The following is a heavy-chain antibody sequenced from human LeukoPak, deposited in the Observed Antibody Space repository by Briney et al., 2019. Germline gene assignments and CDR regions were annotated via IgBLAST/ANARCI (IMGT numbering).Heavy chain of an antibody. J-gene: IGHJ4*02. Sequence: GASVNVSCKASGYTFNSHGIGWLRQAPGQGFEWMAWISTYNGITKVVENLRGRVTLTTDTSTTTAYMDLRSLTSDDTAVYYCARGIRGLGGAFYLDLWGQGTLVTVSS. CDR3: ARGIRGLGGAFYLDL. D-gene: IGHD3-3*02. V-gene: IGHV1-18*01. CDR2: ISTYNGIT. CDR1: GYTFNSHG.